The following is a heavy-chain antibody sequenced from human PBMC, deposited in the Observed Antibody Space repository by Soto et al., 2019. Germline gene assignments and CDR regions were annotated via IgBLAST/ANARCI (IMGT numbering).Heavy chain of an antibody. CDR2: IYYSGST. Sequence: SETLSLTCTVSGGSISSGGYYWSWIRQHPGKGLEWIGYIYYSGSTYYNPSLKSRVTISVDTSKNQFSLKLSSVTAADTAVYYCARDPRTVITGTIDYYYYGMDVWGQGTTVTVSS. D-gene: IGHD1-7*01. J-gene: IGHJ6*02. CDR1: GGSISSGGYY. V-gene: IGHV4-31*03. CDR3: ARDPRTVITGTIDYYYYGMDV.